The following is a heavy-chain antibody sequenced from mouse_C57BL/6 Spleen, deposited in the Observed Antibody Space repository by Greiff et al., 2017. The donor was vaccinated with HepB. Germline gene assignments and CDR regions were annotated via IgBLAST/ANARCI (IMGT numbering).Heavy chain of an antibody. CDR2: ISSGGDYI. CDR3: TREEVTEDYFDY. V-gene: IGHV5-9-1*02. Sequence: EVKVVESGEGLVKPGGSLKLSCAASGFTFSSYAMSWVRQTPEKRLEWVAYISSGGDYIYYADTVKGRFTISRDNARNTLYLQMSSLKSEDTAMYYCTREEVTEDYFDYWGQGTTLTVSS. J-gene: IGHJ2*01. D-gene: IGHD2-2*01. CDR1: GFTFSSYA.